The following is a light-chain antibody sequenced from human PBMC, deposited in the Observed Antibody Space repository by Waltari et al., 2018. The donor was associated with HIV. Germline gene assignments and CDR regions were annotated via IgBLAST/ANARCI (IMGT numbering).Light chain of an antibody. Sequence: QSALTQPPSASGSPGQSVTIPCTATSTDVGSYNYVSWYQQHSGEAPKLIIYEVTKRPSGVPDRFSGSKSGNTASLTVSGLQAEDEADFYCSSYAGSTVIFGGGTKLTVL. CDR2: EVT. CDR1: STDVGSYNY. V-gene: IGLV2-8*01. CDR3: SSYAGSTVI. J-gene: IGLJ2*01.